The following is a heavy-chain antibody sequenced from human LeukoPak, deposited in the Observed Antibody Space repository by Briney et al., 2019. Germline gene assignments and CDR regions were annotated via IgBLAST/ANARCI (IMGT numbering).Heavy chain of an antibody. CDR2: INPSGGST. D-gene: IGHD6-19*01. V-gene: IGHV1-46*01. CDR3: ARCLTIQEGWYLDY. CDR1: GYTFTSYY. J-gene: IGHJ4*02. Sequence: LGASVTVSCKASGYTFTSYYMHWVRQAPGQGLEWMGIINPSGGSTIYAQKFQGRVTMTRDRSTSTVYMELSSLRSEDTAVYYCARCLTIQEGWYLDYWGQGTLVTVSS.